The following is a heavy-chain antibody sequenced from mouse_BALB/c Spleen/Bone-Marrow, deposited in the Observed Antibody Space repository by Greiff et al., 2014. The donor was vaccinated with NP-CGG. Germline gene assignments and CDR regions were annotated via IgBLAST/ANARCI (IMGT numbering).Heavy chain of an antibody. CDR1: GYTFTSYV. J-gene: IGHJ4*01. CDR3: ARGGITNYYGLDY. Sequence: LKESGPELVKPGASVMMSCKASGYTFTSYVIHWVKQKPGQGLEWIAYINPYNDDTKYNEKLKGKATLTSDKSSSTANMEFSSLTSEDSAVFYCARGGITNYYGLDYWGQGTSGTVSS. V-gene: IGHV1-14*01. CDR2: INPYNDDT. D-gene: IGHD2-4*01.